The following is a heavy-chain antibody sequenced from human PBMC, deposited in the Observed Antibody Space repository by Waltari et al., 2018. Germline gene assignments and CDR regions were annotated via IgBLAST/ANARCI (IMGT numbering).Heavy chain of an antibody. Sequence: LESGGGLTEPGASLRLSCAASGFTIRGFSMDWVRQAPGKGPEWVAFIGVDGSPIYYADSVRGRFTISRDNAKNVVHLQMNNLRHEDTAVYYCARGYWENSFDLWGPGTTVTVSS. CDR2: IGVDGSPI. CDR3: ARGYWENSFDL. D-gene: IGHD2-21*01. V-gene: IGHV3-48*02. J-gene: IGHJ3*01. CDR1: GFTIRGFS.